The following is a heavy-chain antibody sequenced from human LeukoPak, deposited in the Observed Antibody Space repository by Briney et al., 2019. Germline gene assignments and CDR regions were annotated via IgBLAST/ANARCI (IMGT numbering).Heavy chain of an antibody. CDR1: GYTFTSDG. V-gene: IGHV1-18*01. CDR3: ARGLSPRTLYYYDSSGSPFDY. D-gene: IGHD3-22*01. J-gene: IGHJ4*02. Sequence: ASVNVSCKASGYTFTSDGISWVRQAPGQGLEWMGWISAYNGNTNYAQKLQGRVTMTTDTSTSTAYMELRSLRSDDTAVYYCARGLSPRTLYYYDSSGSPFDYWGQGTLVTVSS. CDR2: ISAYNGNT.